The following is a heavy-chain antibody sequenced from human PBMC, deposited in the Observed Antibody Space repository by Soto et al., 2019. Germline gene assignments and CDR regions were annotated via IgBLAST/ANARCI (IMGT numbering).Heavy chain of an antibody. D-gene: IGHD1-1*01. CDR3: ASFGRRYNWNAAPNPSSPAFDI. J-gene: IGHJ3*02. CDR1: GGTFSSYA. Sequence: SVKVSCKASGGTFSSYAISWVRQAPGQGLEWMGGIIPIFGTANYAQKFQGRVTITADESTSTAYMELSSLRSEDTAVYYCASFGRRYNWNAAPNPSSPAFDIWGQGTMVTVSS. V-gene: IGHV1-69*13. CDR2: IIPIFGTA.